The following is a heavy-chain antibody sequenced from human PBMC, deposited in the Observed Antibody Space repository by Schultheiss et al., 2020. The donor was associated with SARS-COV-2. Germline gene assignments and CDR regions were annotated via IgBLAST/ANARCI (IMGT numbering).Heavy chain of an antibody. V-gene: IGHV3-11*04. CDR1: GFTFSDYY. Sequence: GESVKISCAASGFTFSDYYMSWIRQAPGRGLEWVSYISSSGSTIYYADSVKGRFTISRDNAKNSLYLQMNSLRAEDTAVYYCARYGGIAARRGMGYYYYGMDVWGQGTTVTVSS. J-gene: IGHJ6*02. CDR3: ARYGGIAARRGMGYYYYGMDV. D-gene: IGHD6-6*01. CDR2: ISSSGSTI.